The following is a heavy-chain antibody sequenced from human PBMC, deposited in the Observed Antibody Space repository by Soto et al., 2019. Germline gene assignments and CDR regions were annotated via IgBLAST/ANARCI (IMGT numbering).Heavy chain of an antibody. D-gene: IGHD1-1*01. CDR3: ARNNPRPGGRQS. V-gene: IGHV3-21*01. J-gene: IGHJ5*02. CDR1: GFTFSSYS. CDR2: ISSSSSYI. Sequence: EVQLVESGGGLVKPGGSLRLSCAASGFTFSSYSMNWVRQAPGKGLEWVSSISSSSSYIYYADTVKGRFTISRDNAKNSLYQQMNSLRAEDTAVYYCARNNPRPGGRQSWGQGTLVTVSS.